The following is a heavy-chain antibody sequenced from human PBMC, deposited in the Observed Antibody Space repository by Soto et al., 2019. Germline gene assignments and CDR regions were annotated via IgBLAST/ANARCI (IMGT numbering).Heavy chain of an antibody. V-gene: IGHV3-11*06. Sequence: PGGSLRLSCAASGFSFSDYYMSWIRQAPGKGLEWLSYMSSTSGFTNYADSVKGRFTISRDNAENSLDLQMNSLGVEDTAVYYCARLDSTEFYCDCWGQGTRFTVSS. CDR3: ARLDSTEFYCDC. D-gene: IGHD2-21*01. CDR1: GFSFSDYY. J-gene: IGHJ4*01. CDR2: MSSTSGFT.